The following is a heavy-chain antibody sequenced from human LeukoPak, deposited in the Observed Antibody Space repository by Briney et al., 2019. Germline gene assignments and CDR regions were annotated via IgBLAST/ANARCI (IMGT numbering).Heavy chain of an antibody. V-gene: IGHV1-46*01. CDR3: ATINAGFDY. CDR2: INPSDGGT. Sequence: ASVKVSCKASGYTFISYYMHWVRQAPGQGLEWMGIINPSDGGTRHAQKFQGRGTITRDTSTSTVDMELGSLRSEDTAVYYCATINAGFDYWGQGTLVTVSS. D-gene: IGHD2-21*01. J-gene: IGHJ4*02. CDR1: GYTFISYY.